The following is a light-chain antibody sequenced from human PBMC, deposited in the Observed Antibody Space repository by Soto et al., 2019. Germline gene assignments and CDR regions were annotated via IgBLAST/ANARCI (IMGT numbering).Light chain of an antibody. V-gene: IGKV1-39*01. CDR3: QQSYSTPPT. CDR1: QSISTF. CDR2: AAS. Sequence: DIQMTQSPSSLSASVGDRVTITCRASQSISTFLNWYQQKPGKAPKLLIFAASSLQSGVPSRFSGSGSGTDFTITISSLQPEDFATYYCQQSYSTPPTFGKGTNVEIK. J-gene: IGKJ1*01.